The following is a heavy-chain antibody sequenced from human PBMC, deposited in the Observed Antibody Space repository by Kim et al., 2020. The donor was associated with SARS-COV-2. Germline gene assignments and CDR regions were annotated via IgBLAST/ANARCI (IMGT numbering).Heavy chain of an antibody. D-gene: IGHD6-13*01. Sequence: SETLSLTCTVSGGSVGSGSYYWSWIRQPPGKELEWIGYIYYSGTTNYNPSLRSRVTISLDRSKNLFSLDLTSVTAADTAVYYCARDLSPGIALFWGRGT. V-gene: IGHV4-61*03. CDR3: ARDLSPGIALF. CDR2: IYYSGTT. CDR1: GGSVGSGSYY. J-gene: IGHJ4*02.